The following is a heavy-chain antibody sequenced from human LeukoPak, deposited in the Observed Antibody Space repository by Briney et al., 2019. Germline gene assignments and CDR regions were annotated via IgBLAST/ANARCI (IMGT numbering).Heavy chain of an antibody. CDR3: ARVGYYPDYYMDV. CDR2: IFHSGST. Sequence: SETLSLTCTVSGGSISTNTWWSWVRQPPGKGLEWTGEIFHSGSTNYNPSLESRLTISMDKSNNHFPLKLSSVTAADTAVYYCARVGYYPDYYMDVWGKGTTVTVSS. V-gene: IGHV4-4*02. CDR1: GGSISTNTW. J-gene: IGHJ6*03. D-gene: IGHD2-21*01.